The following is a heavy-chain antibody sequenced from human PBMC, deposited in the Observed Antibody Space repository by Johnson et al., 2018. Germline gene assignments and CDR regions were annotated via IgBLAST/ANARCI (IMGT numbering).Heavy chain of an antibody. CDR2: IRSKANSYAT. CDR1: GFTFSGSA. V-gene: IGHV3-73*01. CDR3: TRKQKGRGVIYYMDV. J-gene: IGHJ6*03. Sequence: VQLVESGGGLVQPGGSLKLSCAASGFTFSGSAMHWVRQASGKGLEWVGRIRSKANSYATAYAASVKGRFTISRDDSKNTAYLQMNSLKTEETAVYYCTRKQKGRGVIYYMDVWGKGTTVTVSS. D-gene: IGHD3-10*01.